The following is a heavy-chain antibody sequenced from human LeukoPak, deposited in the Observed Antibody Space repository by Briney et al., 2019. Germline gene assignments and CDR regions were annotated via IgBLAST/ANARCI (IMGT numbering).Heavy chain of an antibody. CDR3: ARVGYYGSGRILDAFDI. J-gene: IGHJ3*02. D-gene: IGHD3-10*01. V-gene: IGHV4-4*02. CDR1: GGSISSTNW. Sequence: SGTLSLTCGVSGGSISSTNWWSWVRQPPGQGLEWIGEISLSGVTYYNPSLKSRVTISVDRSKNQFSLKLSSVTAADTAVYYCARVGYYGSGRILDAFDIWGQGTMVTVSS. CDR2: ISLSGVT.